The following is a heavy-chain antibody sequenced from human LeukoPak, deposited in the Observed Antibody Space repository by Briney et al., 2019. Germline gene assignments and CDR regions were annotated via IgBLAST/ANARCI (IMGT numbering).Heavy chain of an antibody. Sequence: PSETLSLTCAVSGYSISSGYYWGWIRQPPGKGLEWIGSFYLSGSTYYNPSLKSRVTISVDTSKNQFSLMLSSVTAADTAVYYCARNFFWSGYYFDYWGQGTLVTVS. CDR1: GYSISSGYY. D-gene: IGHD3-3*01. J-gene: IGHJ4*02. CDR3: ARNFFWSGYYFDY. CDR2: FYLSGST. V-gene: IGHV4-38-2*01.